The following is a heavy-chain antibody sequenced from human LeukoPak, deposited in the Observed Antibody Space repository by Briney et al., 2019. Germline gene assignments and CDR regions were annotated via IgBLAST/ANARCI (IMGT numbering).Heavy chain of an antibody. CDR2: IDQDGSGK. D-gene: IGHD6-13*01. CDR1: GFTFRSYW. Sequence: PGGSLRLSCAASGFTFRSYWMGWVRQAPGKGLEWAVNIDQDGSGKYYVDSVKGRFTISRDNAKNSLYLQMNSLRAEDTAVYYCARYGYQGAMDVWGQGTTVTVSS. V-gene: IGHV3-7*02. CDR3: ARYGYQGAMDV. J-gene: IGHJ6*02.